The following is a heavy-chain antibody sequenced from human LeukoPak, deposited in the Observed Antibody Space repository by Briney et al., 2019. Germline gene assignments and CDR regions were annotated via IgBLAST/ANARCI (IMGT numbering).Heavy chain of an antibody. CDR1: GDSLSSSTCN. Sequence: SETLSLTCKVSGDSLSSSTCNWSWIRQPPGKGLEWIGSISYSGNTYYTPSLKSRVTISTDTSKNQFSLKLTSVTAADTAVYYCARNYVGSMIIVDDAFDIWGQGTLVTVSS. CDR2: ISYSGNT. V-gene: IGHV4-39*07. J-gene: IGHJ3*02. D-gene: IGHD3-22*01. CDR3: ARNYVGSMIIVDDAFDI.